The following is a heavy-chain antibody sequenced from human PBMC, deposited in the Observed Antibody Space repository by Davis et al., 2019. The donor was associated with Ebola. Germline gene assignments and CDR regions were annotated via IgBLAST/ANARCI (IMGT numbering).Heavy chain of an antibody. J-gene: IGHJ4*02. D-gene: IGHD3-22*01. CDR3: AGDSSGTLL. CDR2: ISSSGSTI. V-gene: IGHV3-11*01. Sequence: GESLKIPCAASGFTFSDYYMSWIRQAPGKGLEWVSYISSSGSTIYYADSVKGRFTISRDNAKNSLYLQMNSLRAEDTAVYYCAGDSSGTLLWGQGTLVTVSS. CDR1: GFTFSDYY.